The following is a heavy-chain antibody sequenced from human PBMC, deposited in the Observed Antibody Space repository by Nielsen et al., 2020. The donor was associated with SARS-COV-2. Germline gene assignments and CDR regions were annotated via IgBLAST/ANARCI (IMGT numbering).Heavy chain of an antibody. CDR3: ARDRAAADIYYYYGMDV. D-gene: IGHD6-13*01. CDR1: DGSISSGGYY. J-gene: IGHJ6*02. V-gene: IGHV4-31*03. CDR2: IYYSGST. Sequence: SETLSLTCTVSDGSISSGGYYWSWIRQHPGKGLEWIGYIYYSGSTYYNPSLKSRVTISVDTSKNQFSLKLSSVTAADTAVYYCARDRAAADIYYYYGMDVWGQGTTVTVSS.